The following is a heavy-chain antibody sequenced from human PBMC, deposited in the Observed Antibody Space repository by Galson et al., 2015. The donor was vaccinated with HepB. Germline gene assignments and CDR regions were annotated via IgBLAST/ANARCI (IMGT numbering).Heavy chain of an antibody. Sequence: SVKVSCKASGYSFTTYGISWVRQVPGQGLEWMGWISTYNGDTSYPPSLQGRVTMTTDTSTSTAYMELRSLRSDDTAVYYCARDPPSYYDRSGYDLLDYWGQGTLVTVSS. D-gene: IGHD3-22*01. CDR3: ARDPPSYYDRSGYDLLDY. CDR2: ISTYNGDT. J-gene: IGHJ4*02. V-gene: IGHV1-18*01. CDR1: GYSFTTYG.